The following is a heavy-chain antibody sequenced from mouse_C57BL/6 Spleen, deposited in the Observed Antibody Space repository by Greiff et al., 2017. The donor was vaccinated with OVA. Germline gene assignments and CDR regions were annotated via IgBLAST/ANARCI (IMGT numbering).Heavy chain of an antibody. CDR3: ARRDYYGSTNFDY. CDR1: GYTFTSYW. D-gene: IGHD1-1*01. CDR2: INPSDGGT. Sequence: QVQLQQSGTELVKPGASVKLSCKASGYTFTSYWMHWVKQRPGQGLEWIGNINPSDGGTNYNEKFKRKATLTVDQSSSTAYMQLSSLTSEDSAVYYCARRDYYGSTNFDYWGQGTTLTVSS. J-gene: IGHJ2*01. V-gene: IGHV1-53*01.